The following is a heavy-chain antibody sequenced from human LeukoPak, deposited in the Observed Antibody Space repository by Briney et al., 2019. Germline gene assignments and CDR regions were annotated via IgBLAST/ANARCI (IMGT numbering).Heavy chain of an antibody. CDR2: IYSGGST. J-gene: IGHJ3*02. D-gene: IGHD2-15*01. Sequence: GGSLRLSCEASGLIFSRSTISWVRQVPGKGLEWVSVIYSGGSTYYADSVKGRFTISRDNSKNTLYLQMNSLRAEDTAVYYCARVYCSGGSCPLDIWGQGTMVTVSS. V-gene: IGHV3-53*01. CDR3: ARVYCSGGSCPLDI. CDR1: GLIFSRST.